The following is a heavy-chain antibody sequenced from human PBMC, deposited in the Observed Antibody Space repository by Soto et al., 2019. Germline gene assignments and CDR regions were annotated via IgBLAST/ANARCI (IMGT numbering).Heavy chain of an antibody. CDR1: GYTFTSYA. CDR3: ARKGTSGYDFWSGYLYGMDV. D-gene: IGHD3-3*01. Sequence: ASVKVSCKTSGYTFTSYAMHWVRQAPGQRLEWMGWINAGNGNTKYSQKFQGRVTITRNTSISTAYMELSSLRSEDTAVYYCARKGTSGYDFWSGYLYGMDVWGQGTTVTVSS. J-gene: IGHJ6*02. V-gene: IGHV1-3*01. CDR2: INAGNGNT.